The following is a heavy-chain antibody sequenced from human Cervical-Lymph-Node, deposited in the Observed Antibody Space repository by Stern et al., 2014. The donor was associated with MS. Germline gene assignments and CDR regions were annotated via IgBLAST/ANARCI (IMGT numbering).Heavy chain of an antibody. J-gene: IGHJ6*02. CDR3: ARGDV. CDR2: ISNSGSSI. Sequence: MQLVESGGGLVKPGGSLRLSCATSGFTFSDYRMNWFRQAPGKGLEWVSYISNSGSSIKYADSVRGRFTISRDIAKNSVYLQMNSLRGDDTAVYYCARGDVWGQGTTVTVSS. V-gene: IGHV3-11*01. CDR1: GFTFSDYR.